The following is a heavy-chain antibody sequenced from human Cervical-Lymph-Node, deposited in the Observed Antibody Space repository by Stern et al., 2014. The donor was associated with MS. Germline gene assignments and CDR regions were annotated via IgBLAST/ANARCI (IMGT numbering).Heavy chain of an antibody. Sequence: VQLGQSGAELIRPGESLKISCKGAGYKFSIYWIAWVRQMHGKGLEWMGIIYPGDSETRSRPSFQGQVTMSADKSTSTAYLQWSSLNASDTAMYFCARQTTAWASDVWGQGTLVTVSS. D-gene: IGHD1-14*01. V-gene: IGHV5-51*01. J-gene: IGHJ4*02. CDR2: IYPGDSET. CDR3: ARQTTAWASDV. CDR1: GYKFSIYW.